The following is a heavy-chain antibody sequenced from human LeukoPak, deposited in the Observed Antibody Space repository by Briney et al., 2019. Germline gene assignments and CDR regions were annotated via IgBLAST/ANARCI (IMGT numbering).Heavy chain of an antibody. CDR2: INPSGGST. J-gene: IGHJ5*02. CDR1: GYTFTSYY. CDR3: ARDHPLGVVWGSYRYNWFDP. D-gene: IGHD3-16*02. Sequence: ASVKVSCKASGYTFTSYYMHWVRQAPGQGLEWMGIINPSGGSTSYAQKFQGRVTMTRDTSTSTVYIELSSLRSEDTAVYYCARDHPLGVVWGSYRYNWFDPWGQGTLVTVSS. V-gene: IGHV1-46*01.